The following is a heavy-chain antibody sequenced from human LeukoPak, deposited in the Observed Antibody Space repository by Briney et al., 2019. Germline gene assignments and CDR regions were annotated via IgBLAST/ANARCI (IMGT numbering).Heavy chain of an antibody. D-gene: IGHD3-3*01. J-gene: IGHJ6*02. Sequence: SETLSLTCAVYGGSFSGYYWSWIRQPPGKGLEWIEEINHSGSTNYNPSLKSRVTISVDTSKNQFSLKLSSVTAADTAVYYCARGFPTIFGVVIYYYYYGMDVWGQGTTVTVSS. CDR3: ARGFPTIFGVVIYYYYYGMDV. V-gene: IGHV4-34*01. CDR2: INHSGST. CDR1: GGSFSGYY.